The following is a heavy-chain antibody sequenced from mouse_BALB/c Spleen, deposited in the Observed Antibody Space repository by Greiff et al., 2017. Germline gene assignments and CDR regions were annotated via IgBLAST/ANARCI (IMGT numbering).Heavy chain of an antibody. V-gene: IGHV14-3*02. D-gene: IGHD2-10*02. J-gene: IGHJ2*01. CDR3: ARLLYGNFPFDY. CDR1: GFNIKDTY. CDR2: IDPANGNT. Sequence: VQLQQSGAELVKPGASVKLSCTASGFNIKDTYMHWVKQRPEQGLEWIGRIDPANGNTKYDPKFQGKATITADTSSNTAYLQLSSLTSEDTAVYYCARLLYGNFPFDYWGQGTTLTVSS.